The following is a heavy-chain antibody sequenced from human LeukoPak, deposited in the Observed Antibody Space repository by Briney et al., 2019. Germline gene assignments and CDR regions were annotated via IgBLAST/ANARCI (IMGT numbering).Heavy chain of an antibody. Sequence: SETLSLTCTVSGGSISSSTYNWDWIRQPPGKGLEWIGRISYSGSTYYNPSLKSRVTISVDTSKNQFSLKLSSVTAADTAVYYCARRRCSGSYSPKYYFDYWGQGTLVTVSS. J-gene: IGHJ4*02. CDR1: GGSISSSTYN. D-gene: IGHD1-26*01. CDR3: ARRRCSGSYSPKYYFDY. V-gene: IGHV4-39*07. CDR2: ISYSGST.